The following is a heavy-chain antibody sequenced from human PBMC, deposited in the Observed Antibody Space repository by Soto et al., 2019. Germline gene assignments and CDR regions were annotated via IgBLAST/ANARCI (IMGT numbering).Heavy chain of an antibody. Sequence: QVQLVQSGAEVKKPGSSVKVSCKASGGTFSSYTISWVRQAPGQGIEWMGRIIPILGIANYAQKFQGRVTITADKSTSTAYMELSSLRSEDTAVYYCAKSTNWGTFVDYWGQGTLVTVSS. J-gene: IGHJ4*02. CDR1: GGTFSSYT. CDR3: AKSTNWGTFVDY. V-gene: IGHV1-69*02. D-gene: IGHD7-27*01. CDR2: IIPILGIA.